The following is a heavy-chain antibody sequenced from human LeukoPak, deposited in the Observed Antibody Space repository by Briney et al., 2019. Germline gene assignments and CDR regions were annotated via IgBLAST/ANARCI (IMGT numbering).Heavy chain of an antibody. CDR3: ARGGDVETGMVSFWYYYYVDV. CDR2: IYTSGST. CDR1: GVSISSYY. Sequence: NPSETLSLTCTVSGVSISSYYWSWIRQPAGKGLEWIGRIYTSGSTNYNPSLKSRVTMSIDTSKNQFSLKLSSVTTADTAVYYCARGGDVETGMVSFWYYYYVDVWGKGTTVTVSS. V-gene: IGHV4-4*07. J-gene: IGHJ6*03. D-gene: IGHD5-18*01.